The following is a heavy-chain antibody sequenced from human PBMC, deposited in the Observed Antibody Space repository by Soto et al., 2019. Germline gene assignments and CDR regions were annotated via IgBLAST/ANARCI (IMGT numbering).Heavy chain of an antibody. V-gene: IGHV4-31*03. D-gene: IGHD3-10*01. CDR1: SGSINSGLYY. J-gene: IGHJ4*02. Sequence: QVQLQESGPGLVKPSQTLSLTCTVSSGSINSGLYYWTWIRQHPEKALEWIGYNYSRGNTYYTPFLKRRVDIAVDTSKNQFSLRVSSVTAADTAGYYCASARSGGYFVLEYWGRGAQVTVSP. CDR3: ASARSGGYFVLEY. CDR2: NYSRGNT.